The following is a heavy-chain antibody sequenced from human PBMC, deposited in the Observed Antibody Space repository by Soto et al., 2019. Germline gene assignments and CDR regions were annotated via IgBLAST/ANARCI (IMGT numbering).Heavy chain of an antibody. Sequence: GASVKVSCKASGYTFTSYYMHWVRQAPGQGLEWMGIINPSGDSTSYAQKFQGRFTISRDNTKNLLYLQMNSLKIDDTAVYFCARDEGGTYVYWGQGTQVTVSS. CDR3: ARDEGGTYVY. CDR2: INPSGDST. J-gene: IGHJ4*02. D-gene: IGHD1-26*01. CDR1: GYTFTSYY. V-gene: IGHV1-46*03.